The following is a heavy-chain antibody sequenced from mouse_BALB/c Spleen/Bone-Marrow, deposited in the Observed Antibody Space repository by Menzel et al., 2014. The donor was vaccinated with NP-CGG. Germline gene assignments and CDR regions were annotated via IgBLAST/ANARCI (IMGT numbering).Heavy chain of an antibody. CDR3: ARAPYDYAAMDY. CDR1: GFTFSSFG. V-gene: IGHV5-17*02. J-gene: IGHJ4*01. Sequence: VQLQQSGGGLVQPGGSRKLSCAASGFTFSSFGMHWVRQAPEKGLEWVAYISSGSSTIYYADTVKGRFTISRDIPKNTLFLQMTSLRSEDTAMYYCARAPYDYAAMDYWGQGTSVTVAS. CDR2: ISSGSSTI. D-gene: IGHD2-4*01.